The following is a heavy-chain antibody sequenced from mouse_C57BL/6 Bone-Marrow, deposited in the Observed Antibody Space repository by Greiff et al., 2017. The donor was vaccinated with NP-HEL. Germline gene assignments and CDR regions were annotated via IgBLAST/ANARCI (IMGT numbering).Heavy chain of an antibody. D-gene: IGHD3-3*01. J-gene: IGHJ3*01. V-gene: IGHV1-54*01. CDR2: INPGSGGT. Sequence: VQLQQSGAELVRPGTSVKVSCKASGYAFTNYLIEWVKQRPGQGLEWIGVINPGSGGTNYNEKFKGKATLTADKSSSTAYMQLSSLTSEDSAVYFCAREGGRGFANWGQGTLVTVSA. CDR1: GYAFTNYL. CDR3: AREGGRGFAN.